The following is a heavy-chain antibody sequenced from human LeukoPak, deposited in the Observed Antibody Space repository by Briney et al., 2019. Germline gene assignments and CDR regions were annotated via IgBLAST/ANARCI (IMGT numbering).Heavy chain of an antibody. Sequence: GGSLRLSCAASGFTFSSYGMHWVRQAPGKGLEWVAVISYDGSNKYYADSVKGRFTISRDNSKNTLYLQMNSLRAEDTAVYYCAKEIWDIVVVPAAVDYWGQGTLVTVSS. CDR1: GFTFSSYG. CDR2: ISYDGSNK. V-gene: IGHV3-30*18. J-gene: IGHJ4*02. CDR3: AKEIWDIVVVPAAVDY. D-gene: IGHD2-2*01.